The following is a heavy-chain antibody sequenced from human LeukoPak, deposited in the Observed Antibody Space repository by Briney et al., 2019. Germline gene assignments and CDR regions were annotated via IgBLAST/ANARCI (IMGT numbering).Heavy chain of an antibody. CDR1: AYTFTGYY. J-gene: IGHJ4*02. CDR3: AGGKEYSSAHEQDY. V-gene: IGHV1-2*02. D-gene: IGHD6-6*01. CDR2: INPNSGDR. Sequence: ASVKVSCKASAYTFTGYYMHWVRQAPGQGLEWMGWINPNSGDRNYAQKFQGRVTMTRDTSISTAYMELSRLRSDDTAVYYCAGGKEYSSAHEQDYWGQGTLVTVSS.